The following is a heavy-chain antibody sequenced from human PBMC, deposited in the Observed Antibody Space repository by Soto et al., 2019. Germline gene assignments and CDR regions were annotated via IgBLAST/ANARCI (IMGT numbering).Heavy chain of an antibody. J-gene: IGHJ4*02. CDR2: ISSTGTYT. CDR3: ARDRDTYGHGFFDY. V-gene: IGHV3-11*05. Sequence: QVQLVESGRGLVKPGGSLRLSCAASGFTFSDFYMTWIRQAPGKGLEWVSHISSTGTYTNYADSVKGRFTVSRDSANNSLYLEMNSLRAEDTAVYFCARDRDTYGHGFFDYWGQGTLVTVSS. CDR1: GFTFSDFY. D-gene: IGHD5-18*01.